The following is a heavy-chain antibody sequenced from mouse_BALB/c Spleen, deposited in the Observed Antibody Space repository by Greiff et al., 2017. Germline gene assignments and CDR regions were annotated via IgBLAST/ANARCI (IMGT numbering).Heavy chain of an antibody. CDR2: ISSGSSTI. J-gene: IGHJ4*01. V-gene: IGHV5-17*02. Sequence: EVKLMESGGGLVQPGGSRKLSCAASGFTFSSFGMHWVRQAPEKGLEWVAYISSGSSTIYYADTVKGRFTISRDNPKNTLFLQMTSLRSEDTAMYYCARGERYDAMDYWGQGTSVTVSS. CDR3: ARGERYDAMDY. CDR1: GFTFSSFG.